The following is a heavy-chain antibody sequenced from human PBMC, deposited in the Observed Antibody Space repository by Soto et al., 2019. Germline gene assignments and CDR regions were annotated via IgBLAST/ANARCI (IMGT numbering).Heavy chain of an antibody. CDR1: GYSFMTYG. CDR3: ARDEVYDHRGGFSAEYFQH. CDR2: ISTFNGNT. Sequence: QVQLVQSGAEVKKPGASVKVSCKASGYSFMTYGIAWVRQAPGQGLEWMGWISTFNGNTNYAQKLQGRVTMTRDTAQNTAYMERRRRRSDDTAVYYCARDEVYDHRGGFSAEYFQHWGQGTLVTVSS. V-gene: IGHV1-18*01. D-gene: IGHD3-22*01. J-gene: IGHJ1*01.